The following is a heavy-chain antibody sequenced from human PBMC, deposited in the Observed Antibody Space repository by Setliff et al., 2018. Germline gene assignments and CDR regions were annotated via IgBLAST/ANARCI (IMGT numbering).Heavy chain of an antibody. Sequence: GASVKVSCKASGGTFSSYAISWVRQAPGLGLEWMGGIIPILGIANYAQKFQGRVTITADKSTSTAYMELSSLRSEDTAVYYCARVYYGSGSYLGAFDIWGQGTMVTVSS. D-gene: IGHD3-10*01. CDR3: ARVYYGSGSYLGAFDI. CDR2: IIPILGIA. J-gene: IGHJ3*02. CDR1: GGTFSSYA. V-gene: IGHV1-69*10.